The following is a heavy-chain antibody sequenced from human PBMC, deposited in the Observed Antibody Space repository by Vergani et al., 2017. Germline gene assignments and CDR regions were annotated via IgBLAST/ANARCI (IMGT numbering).Heavy chain of an antibody. CDR3: AKRGIRSLNYFQH. CDR2: IIDSGGST. CDR1: GFTFSSYA. D-gene: IGHD2/OR15-2a*01. Sequence: EVQLLESGGGLVQPGGSLRLSCAASGFTFSSYAMSWVRQAPGKGLEWVSAIIDSGGSTYYADSVKGRFTISRDNSKNTLYLQMNSLRAEDTAVYYCAKRGIRSLNYFQHWGQGTLVTVSS. J-gene: IGHJ1*01. V-gene: IGHV3-23*01.